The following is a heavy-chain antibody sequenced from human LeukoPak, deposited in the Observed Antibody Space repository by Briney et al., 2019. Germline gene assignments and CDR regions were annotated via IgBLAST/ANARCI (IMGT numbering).Heavy chain of an antibody. CDR2: LHPEDGEA. CDR3: ATRSFGDYGAFDI. CDR1: GYTLTELS. V-gene: IGHV1-24*01. Sequence: GASVKVSCKVSGYTLTELSMHWVRQAPGKGLEWVGGLHPEDGEAIYQQTVQGRVTVTEYTVTDTAYMELSSLRSEDTAVYYCATRSFGDYGAFDICGQRKMVTVSS. D-gene: IGHD4-17*01. J-gene: IGHJ3*02.